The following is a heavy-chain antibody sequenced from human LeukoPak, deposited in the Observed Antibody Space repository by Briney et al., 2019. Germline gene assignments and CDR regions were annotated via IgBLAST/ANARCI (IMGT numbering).Heavy chain of an antibody. CDR3: ANEVPTDAFDI. CDR1: GFTFSSYW. CDR2: IKQDGSEK. J-gene: IGHJ3*02. Sequence: GGSLRLSCAASGFTFSSYWMSWVRQAPGKGLEWVANIKQDGSEKYYVDSVKGRFTISRDNAKNSLYLQMNSLRAEDTAVYYCANEVPTDAFDIWGQGTMVTVSS. D-gene: IGHD2-2*01. V-gene: IGHV3-7*03.